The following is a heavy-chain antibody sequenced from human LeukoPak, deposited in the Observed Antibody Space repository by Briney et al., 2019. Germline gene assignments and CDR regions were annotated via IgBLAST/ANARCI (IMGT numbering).Heavy chain of an antibody. CDR1: GGSISSYY. CDR3: AREYSSSPHY. Sequence: PSETLSLTCTVSGGSISSYYWSWIRQPPGKGLEWIGYIYYSGSTNYNPSLKSRVTISVDTSKNQFSLKLSSVTAADTAVYYCAREYSSSPHYWGQGALVTVSS. D-gene: IGHD3-22*01. CDR2: IYYSGST. J-gene: IGHJ4*02. V-gene: IGHV4-59*12.